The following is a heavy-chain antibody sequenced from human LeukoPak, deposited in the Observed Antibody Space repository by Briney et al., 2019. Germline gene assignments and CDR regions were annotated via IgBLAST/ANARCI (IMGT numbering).Heavy chain of an antibody. CDR3: AIVVVAATFDY. CDR2: IIPIFGTA. J-gene: IGHJ4*02. Sequence: SLRVSCKASGGTFSSYAISWVRQAPGQGLEWVGGIIPIFGTANYAQKFQGRVTITADESTSTAYMELSSLRSEDTAVYYCAIVVVAATFDYWGQGTLVTVSS. D-gene: IGHD2-15*01. CDR1: GGTFSSYA. V-gene: IGHV1-69*13.